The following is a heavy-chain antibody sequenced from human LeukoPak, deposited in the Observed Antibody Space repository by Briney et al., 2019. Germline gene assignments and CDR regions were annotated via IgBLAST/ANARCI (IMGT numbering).Heavy chain of an antibody. CDR1: GFTFITYG. J-gene: IGHJ4*02. Sequence: GGSLSLSCAASGFTFITYGMHWVRQVPGKGLEWVAFIRHDGANKYYTDPVKGRFTISRDNSKNTVYLQMSSLRAEDTAVYYCAKDYRYYGSGSLLDYWGQGTRVTVSS. CDR3: AKDYRYYGSGSLLDY. D-gene: IGHD3-10*01. CDR2: IRHDGANK. V-gene: IGHV3-30*02.